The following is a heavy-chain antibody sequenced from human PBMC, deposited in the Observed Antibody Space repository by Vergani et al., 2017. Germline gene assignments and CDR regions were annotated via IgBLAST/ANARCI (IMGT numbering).Heavy chain of an antibody. CDR3: ASDSHSGQSADR. CDR2: IHHSGRT. Sequence: QVQLQQWGAGLLKPSETLSLTCAVYGGSFSGYYWSWIRQPPWKGLEWIGEIHHSGRTKYNPSLKRRVTISVDPSNNQFSLKLRSVTAADTAVYYCASDSHSGQSADRWGQGILVTVTS. J-gene: IGHJ5*02. D-gene: IGHD5-12*01. CDR1: GGSFSGYY. V-gene: IGHV4-34*01.